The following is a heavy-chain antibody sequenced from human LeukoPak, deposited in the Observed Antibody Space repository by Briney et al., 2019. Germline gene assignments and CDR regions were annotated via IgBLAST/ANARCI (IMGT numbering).Heavy chain of an antibody. CDR3: ASSGTSGWFDP. Sequence: SETLSLTCTVSGYSISSGYYWGWIRQPPGKGLEGIGSIYHSGSTYYNPSLKSRVTISVDTSKNQFSLKLSSVTAADTAVYYCASSGTSGWFDPWGQGTLVTVSS. D-gene: IGHD3-10*01. V-gene: IGHV4-38-2*02. CDR1: GYSISSGYY. J-gene: IGHJ5*02. CDR2: IYHSGST.